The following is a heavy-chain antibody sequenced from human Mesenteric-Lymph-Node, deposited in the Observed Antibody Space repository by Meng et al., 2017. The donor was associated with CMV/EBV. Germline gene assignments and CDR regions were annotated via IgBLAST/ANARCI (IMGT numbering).Heavy chain of an antibody. J-gene: IGHJ4*02. V-gene: IGHV2-5*02. CDR1: GFSLSTSGVG. CDR3: AHSSGIAAAGPFYFDY. Sequence: QITLKESGPTLVKPTPTLTLTCTFSGFSLSTSGVGVGWIRQPPGKALEWLALIYWDDDKRYSPSLKSRFTITKGTSKNQVVLTMTNMDPVDTATYYCAHSSGIAAAGPFYFDYWGQGTLVTVSS. CDR2: IYWDDDK. D-gene: IGHD6-13*01.